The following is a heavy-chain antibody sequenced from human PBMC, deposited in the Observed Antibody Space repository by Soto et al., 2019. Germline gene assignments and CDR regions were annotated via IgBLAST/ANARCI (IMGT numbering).Heavy chain of an antibody. CDR2: ISGSGGNT. CDR1: GCTFSSYA. J-gene: IGHJ5*02. Sequence: EVQLLESGGGLVQPGGSLRLSCAASGCTFSSYAMSWVRQAPGKGLEWVSAISGSGGNTYYADSVKSRFTISRDNSKNTLYLQMTSLRAEDTAVYYCANYNYYDASGPSWGQGTLVTVSS. D-gene: IGHD3-22*01. V-gene: IGHV3-23*01. CDR3: ANYNYYDASGPS.